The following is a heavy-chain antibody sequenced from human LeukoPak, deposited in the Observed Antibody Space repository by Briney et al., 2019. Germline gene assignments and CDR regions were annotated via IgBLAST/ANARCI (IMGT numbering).Heavy chain of an antibody. CDR2: ISGSGGSA. D-gene: IGHD2-2*01. J-gene: IGHJ4*02. Sequence: GGSLRLSCAASGFTFSSYAMSWVRQAPGQGLEWVSAISGSGGSAYYADSVKGRFTISRDNSKNTLYLQMNSLRAEDTAVYYCAKSVVPAAIPDYWGQGTMVTVSS. V-gene: IGHV3-23*01. CDR1: GFTFSSYA. CDR3: AKSVVPAAIPDY.